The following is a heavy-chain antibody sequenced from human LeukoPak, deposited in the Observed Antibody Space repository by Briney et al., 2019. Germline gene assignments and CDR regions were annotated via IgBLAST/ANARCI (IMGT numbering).Heavy chain of an antibody. D-gene: IGHD1-1*01. J-gene: IGHJ4*02. V-gene: IGHV3-43D*04. Sequence: PGGSLRLSCAASGFTFDDYAMHWVRQAPGKGLEWVSLISWDGGSTYYADSVKGRFTISRDNSKNSLYLQMNSLRAEDTALYYCAKDSTLHNWNDGFDYWGQGTLVTVSS. CDR3: AKDSTLHNWNDGFDY. CDR2: ISWDGGST. CDR1: GFTFDDYA.